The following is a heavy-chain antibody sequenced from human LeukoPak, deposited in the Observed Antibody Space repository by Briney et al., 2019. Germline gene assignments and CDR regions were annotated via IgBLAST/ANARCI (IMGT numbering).Heavy chain of an antibody. CDR3: ARPTTVVGDAFDI. V-gene: IGHV5-51*01. CDR2: IYPGDSDT. Sequence: GESLKISCKGSGYSFTSYWIGWVRQMPGKGLEWMGIIYPGDSDTRYSPSFQGQVTISADKSISTAYLQWSSLKAPDTAMYYCARPTTVVGDAFDIWGQGTMVTVSS. D-gene: IGHD4-23*01. CDR1: GYSFTSYW. J-gene: IGHJ3*02.